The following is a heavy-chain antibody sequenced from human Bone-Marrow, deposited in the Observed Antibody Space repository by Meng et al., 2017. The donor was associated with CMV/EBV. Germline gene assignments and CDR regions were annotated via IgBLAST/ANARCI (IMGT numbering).Heavy chain of an antibody. D-gene: IGHD2-2*01. Sequence: TFSSYWMSWVRQAPGKGLEWIGSIYYSGSTYYNPSLKSRVTISVDTSKNQFSLKLSSVTAADTAVYYCARPVGYQLSYNWFDPWGQGTLVTVSS. CDR2: IYYSGST. J-gene: IGHJ5*02. CDR3: ARPVGYQLSYNWFDP. CDR1: TFSSYW. V-gene: IGHV4-39*01.